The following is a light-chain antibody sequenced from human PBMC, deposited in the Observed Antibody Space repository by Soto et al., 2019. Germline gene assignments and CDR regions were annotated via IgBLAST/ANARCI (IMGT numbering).Light chain of an antibody. CDR2: DVS. Sequence: HSALTQPASVSGSPGQSITISCTGTSSDVGTYNYVSWYQQHPGKAPKVMIYDVSNRPSGVSNRFSGSKSGNTASLTISGLQAEDEAGYYCSSCTGSTTSVIFGGGTKLTVL. V-gene: IGLV2-14*03. CDR1: SSDVGTYNY. CDR3: SSCTGSTTSVI. J-gene: IGLJ2*01.